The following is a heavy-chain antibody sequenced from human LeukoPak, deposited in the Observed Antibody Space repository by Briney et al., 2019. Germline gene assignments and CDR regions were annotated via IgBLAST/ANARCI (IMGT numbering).Heavy chain of an antibody. J-gene: IGHJ4*02. V-gene: IGHV4-61*02. Sequence: SETLSLTCTVSGGSISRGSYYWSWIRQPAEKVLEWIGRIYTSGSTNYNPSLKSRVTISVDTSKNQFSLKLSSVTAADTAVYYCAREKGYYYDSSGYHPIDDWGQGTLVTVSS. CDR2: IYTSGST. CDR3: AREKGYYYDSSGYHPIDD. CDR1: GGSISRGSYY. D-gene: IGHD3-22*01.